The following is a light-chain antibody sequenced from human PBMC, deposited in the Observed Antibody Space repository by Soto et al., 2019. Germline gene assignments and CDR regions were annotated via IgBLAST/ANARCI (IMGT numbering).Light chain of an antibody. CDR3: QQRSNFLRLT. CDR1: QSISTW. J-gene: IGKJ4*01. CDR2: DAS. V-gene: IGKV1-5*01. Sequence: DIQMTQSPSTLSASVGDRVTITCRASQSISTWLAWYQQKPGKAPKVLIYDASSLESGVPSRFSGSGSGTDFTLTISSLEPEDFAVYYCQQRSNFLRLTFGGGTKVDIK.